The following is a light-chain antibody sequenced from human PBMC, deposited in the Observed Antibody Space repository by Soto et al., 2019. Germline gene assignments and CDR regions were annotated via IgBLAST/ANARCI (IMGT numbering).Light chain of an antibody. CDR2: GNS. V-gene: IGLV1-40*01. J-gene: IGLJ2*01. CDR3: QSYDSSLSGNVV. Sequence: QSVLTQPPSVSGAPGQRVTISCTGSSSNIGAGYDVHWYQQLPGTAPKLLIYGNSNRPSGVPDRFSGSKSGTSASLAITALQAEDEADYYCQSYDSSLSGNVVFGGGTKVTVL. CDR1: SSNIGAGYD.